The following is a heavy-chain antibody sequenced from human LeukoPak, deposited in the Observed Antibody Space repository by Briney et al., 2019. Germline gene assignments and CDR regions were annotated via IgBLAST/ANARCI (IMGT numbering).Heavy chain of an antibody. Sequence: SETLSLTCTVSGGSISSGGYYWSWIRQPPGKGLEWIGYIYYSGSTNYNPSLKSRVTISVDTSKNQFSLKLSSVTAADTAVYYCASSGWGSYYFDYWGQGTLVTVSS. CDR3: ASSGWGSYYFDY. D-gene: IGHD6-19*01. CDR2: IYYSGST. V-gene: IGHV4-61*08. J-gene: IGHJ4*02. CDR1: GGSISSGGYY.